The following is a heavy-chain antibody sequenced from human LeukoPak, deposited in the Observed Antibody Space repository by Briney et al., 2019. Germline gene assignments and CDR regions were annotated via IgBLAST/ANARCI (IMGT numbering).Heavy chain of an antibody. D-gene: IGHD4-23*01. V-gene: IGHV3-7*01. Sequence: GGSLRLSCAASGFTFTNYWMSWVRQAPGKGLELVANIKQDRSEKYYVDSVKGRFTISRDNAKNSLYLQMNSLRAEDTAVYYCAREVTPYYWGQGTLVTVSS. J-gene: IGHJ4*02. CDR1: GFTFTNYW. CDR3: AREVTPYY. CDR2: IKQDRSEK.